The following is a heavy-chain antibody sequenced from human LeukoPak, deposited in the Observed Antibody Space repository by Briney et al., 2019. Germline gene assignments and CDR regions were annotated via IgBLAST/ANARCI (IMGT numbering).Heavy chain of an antibody. CDR3: AKEGYSYGTDYFDY. J-gene: IGHJ4*02. D-gene: IGHD5-18*01. CDR1: GFTFSSYA. CDR2: ISGSGGST. V-gene: IGHV3-23*01. Sequence: PGASLRLSCAASGFTFSSYAMSWVRQAPGKGLEWVSAISGSGGSTYYADSVKGRFTISRDNPKNTLYLQMNSLRAEDTTVYYCAKEGYSYGTDYFDYWGQGTLVTVSS.